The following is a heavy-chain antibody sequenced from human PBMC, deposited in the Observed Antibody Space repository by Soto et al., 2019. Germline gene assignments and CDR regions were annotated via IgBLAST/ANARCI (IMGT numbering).Heavy chain of an antibody. CDR3: ARDLNWALDY. CDR2: IVPIFGTF. CDR1: GGTFGRNT. V-gene: IGHV1-69*01. Sequence: QVHLVQSAAEVKKPGSSVRVSCTVSGGTFGRNTIVWVRQAPEQVLECMGHIVPIFGTFKYAQKFQGRVTCTADESTTTAYMDLSSLTSEDTAVYFCARDLNWALDYWGQGTLVTVSS. J-gene: IGHJ4*02. D-gene: IGHD7-27*01.